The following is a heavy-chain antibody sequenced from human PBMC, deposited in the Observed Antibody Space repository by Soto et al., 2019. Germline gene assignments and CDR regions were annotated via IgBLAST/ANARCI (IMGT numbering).Heavy chain of an antibody. J-gene: IGHJ4*02. CDR2: ISYDGSNK. CDR1: GFTFSSYA. CDR3: ARDKSPYSSGWHNRHFDY. Sequence: QVQLVESGGGVVQPGRSLRLSCAASGFTFSSYAMHWVRQAPGKGLEWVAVISYDGSNKYYADSVKGRFTISRDNSKNTLYLQMNRLRAEDTAVYYCARDKSPYSSGWHNRHFDYWGQGTLVTFSS. V-gene: IGHV3-30-3*01. D-gene: IGHD6-19*01.